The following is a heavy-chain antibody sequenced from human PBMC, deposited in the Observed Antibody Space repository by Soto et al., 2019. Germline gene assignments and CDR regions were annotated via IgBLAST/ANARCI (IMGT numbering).Heavy chain of an antibody. D-gene: IGHD2-2*01. V-gene: IGHV4-34*01. CDR3: ARLGYCSSTSCNDHYYFDY. CDR2: INHSGST. J-gene: IGHJ4*02. Sequence: ETLSLTCAVYGGSFSGYYWSWIRQPPGKGLEWIGEINHSGSTNYNPSLKSRVTISVDTSKNQFSLKLSSVTAADTAVYYCARLGYCSSTSCNDHYYFDYWGQGTLVTVSS. CDR1: GGSFSGYY.